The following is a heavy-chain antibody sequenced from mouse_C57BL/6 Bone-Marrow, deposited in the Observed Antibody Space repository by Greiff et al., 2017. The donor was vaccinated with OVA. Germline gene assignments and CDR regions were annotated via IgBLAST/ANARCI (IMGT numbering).Heavy chain of an antibody. CDR2: IHPNSGST. Sequence: QVQLKQPGAELVKPGASVKLSCKASGYTFTSYWMHWVKQRPGQGLEWIGMIHPNSGSTNYNEKFKSKATLTVDKSSSTAYMQLSSLTSEDSAVYYCARSRGYYYGSRDLDYWGQGTTLTVSS. J-gene: IGHJ2*01. CDR1: GYTFTSYW. D-gene: IGHD1-1*01. V-gene: IGHV1-64*01. CDR3: ARSRGYYYGSRDLDY.